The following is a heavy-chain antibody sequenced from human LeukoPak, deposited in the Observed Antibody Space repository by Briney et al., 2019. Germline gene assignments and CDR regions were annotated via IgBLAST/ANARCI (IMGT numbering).Heavy chain of an antibody. D-gene: IGHD3-9*01. CDR1: GFTFSNAW. Sequence: GGSLRLSCAASGFTFSNAWMSWVRQAPGKGLEWVGRIKSKTDGGTTDYAAPVKGRFTISRDDSKNTLYLQMNSLKTEDTAVYYCAKSETGSPARLLRPVEMDVWGKGTTVTVSS. CDR2: IKSKTDGGTT. CDR3: AKSETGSPARLLRPVEMDV. V-gene: IGHV3-15*01. J-gene: IGHJ6*04.